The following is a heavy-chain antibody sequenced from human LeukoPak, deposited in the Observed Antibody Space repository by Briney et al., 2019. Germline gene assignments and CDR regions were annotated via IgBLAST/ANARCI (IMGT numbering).Heavy chain of an antibody. V-gene: IGHV3-11*01. Sequence: GGSLRLSCAASGFTFSDYYMSWIRQAPGKGLEWVSYISSSGSTIYHADSVKGRFTISRDNAKNSLYLQMNSLRAEDTAVYYCASFITGTTRTENDAFDIWGQGTMVTVSS. CDR2: ISSSGSTI. D-gene: IGHD1-20*01. CDR3: ASFITGTTRTENDAFDI. CDR1: GFTFSDYY. J-gene: IGHJ3*02.